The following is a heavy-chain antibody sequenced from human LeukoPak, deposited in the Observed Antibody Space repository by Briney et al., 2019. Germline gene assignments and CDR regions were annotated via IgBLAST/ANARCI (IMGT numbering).Heavy chain of an antibody. V-gene: IGHV5-51*01. D-gene: IGHD2-2*01. CDR1: GYSFTSYW. CDR3: ARNGGGGQYRLPKSYYYYYGMDV. Sequence: GESLKISCKGSGYSFTSYWIGWVRQMPGKGLEWMGIIYPGDSDTRYSPSFQGQVTISADKSISTAYLQWSSLKASDTAMYYCARNGGGGQYRLPKSYYYYYGMDVWGQGTTVTVSS. J-gene: IGHJ6*02. CDR2: IYPGDSDT.